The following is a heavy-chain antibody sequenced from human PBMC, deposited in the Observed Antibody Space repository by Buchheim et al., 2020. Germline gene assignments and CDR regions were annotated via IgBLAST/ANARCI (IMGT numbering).Heavy chain of an antibody. CDR3: ARESCSSTSCFAFDI. Sequence: QVQLQESGPGLVKPSQTLSLTCTVSGGSISSGSYYWSWIRQPAGKGLEWIGRIYTSGSTNYNPSLKSRVTISVDKSKNQFSLKLSSVTAADTAVYYCARESCSSTSCFAFDIWGQGT. CDR1: GGSISSGSYY. V-gene: IGHV4-61*02. CDR2: IYTSGST. D-gene: IGHD2-2*01. J-gene: IGHJ3*02.